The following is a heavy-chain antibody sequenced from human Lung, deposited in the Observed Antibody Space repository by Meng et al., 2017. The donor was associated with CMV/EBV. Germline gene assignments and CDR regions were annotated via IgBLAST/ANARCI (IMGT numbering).Heavy chain of an antibody. Sequence: SCRDSGVSFDPHGIHWVRQSADEGLEWVAVISYDGSDKYYADSVEGRFAISRDNSNNTVHLQMNSLRGEDSAVYFCAHGRDIQFLQSWGQGTLVTVSS. CDR2: ISYDGSDK. J-gene: IGHJ5*02. CDR3: AHGRDIQFLQS. CDR1: GVSFDPHG. V-gene: IGHV3-30*03. D-gene: IGHD3-3*01.